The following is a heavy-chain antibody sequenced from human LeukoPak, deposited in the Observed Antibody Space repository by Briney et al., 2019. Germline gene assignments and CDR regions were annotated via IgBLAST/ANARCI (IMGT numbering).Heavy chain of an antibody. CDR1: GYSMRSGYY. D-gene: IGHD3-3*01. Sequence: SETLSLTCTVSGYSMRSGYYWGWIRQPPGKGLEWIGSTYHSGSTNYNPSLKSRVTISVDTSKDQFSLKLNSVTAADTAMYYCARVPHGETVFGVVLYWLDPWGQGTLITVFS. J-gene: IGHJ5*02. CDR3: ARVPHGETVFGVVLYWLDP. CDR2: TYHSGST. V-gene: IGHV4-38-2*02.